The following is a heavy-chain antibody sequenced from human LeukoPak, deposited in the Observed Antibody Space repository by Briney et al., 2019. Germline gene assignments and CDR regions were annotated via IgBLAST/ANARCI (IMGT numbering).Heavy chain of an antibody. CDR3: ARGDYGGDYFDY. D-gene: IGHD4-23*01. CDR2: IWNDGSNK. CDR1: GFTFSTYG. J-gene: IGHJ4*02. V-gene: IGHV3-33*01. Sequence: GGSLRLSCAASGFTFSTYGMHWVRQAPGKGLEWVAVIWNDGSNKYYADSVKGRFTISRDNSKSTLYLQMNSLRAEDTAVYYCARGDYGGDYFDYWGQGTLVTVSS.